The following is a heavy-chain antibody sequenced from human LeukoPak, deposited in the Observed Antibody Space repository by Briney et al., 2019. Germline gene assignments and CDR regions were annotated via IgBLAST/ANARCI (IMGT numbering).Heavy chain of an antibody. Sequence: GGSLRLSCAASGFTVSSNYMSWVRQAPGKGLEWVSVIYSGGSTYYADSVKGRFTISRDNSKNTLYPQMNSLRAEDTAVYYCARGMFGELLMVDYWGQGTLVTVSS. J-gene: IGHJ4*02. V-gene: IGHV3-66*01. CDR1: GFTVSSNY. D-gene: IGHD3-10*02. CDR2: IYSGGST. CDR3: ARGMFGELLMVDY.